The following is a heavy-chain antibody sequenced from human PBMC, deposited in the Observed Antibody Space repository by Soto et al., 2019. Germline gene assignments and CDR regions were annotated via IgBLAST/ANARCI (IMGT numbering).Heavy chain of an antibody. V-gene: IGHV1-69*12. CDR1: GGTFSNYA. D-gene: IGHD3-22*01. Sequence: QVQLVPSGAEVKKPGSSVTVSCRASGGTFSNYAINWVRQAPGQGLEWMAGIIPLFGTTNYAQKFQGIVTSTADESTSTAYMELTTLRSEDTAVFYCATSPYSYDTSGYLDYWGQGTLVTVSS. J-gene: IGHJ4*02. CDR2: IIPLFGTT. CDR3: ATSPYSYDTSGYLDY.